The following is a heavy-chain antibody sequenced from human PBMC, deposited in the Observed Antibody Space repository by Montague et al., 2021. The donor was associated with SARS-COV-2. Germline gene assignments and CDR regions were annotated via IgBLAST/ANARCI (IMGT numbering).Heavy chain of an antibody. CDR2: IYTSGST. J-gene: IGHJ5*02. Sequence: TLSLTCTASGGSISSGSYFWSWIRQPAGKGLEWIGRIYTSGSTNYNPSLKSRVTISVDTSKNQFSLKLSSVTAADTAVYYCARDAGIAATGLNWFDPWGQGTPVTVSA. CDR1: GGSISSGSYF. V-gene: IGHV4-61*02. CDR3: ARDAGIAATGLNWFDP. D-gene: IGHD6-13*01.